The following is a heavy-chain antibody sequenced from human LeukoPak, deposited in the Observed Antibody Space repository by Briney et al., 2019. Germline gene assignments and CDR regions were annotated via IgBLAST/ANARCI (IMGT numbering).Heavy chain of an antibody. D-gene: IGHD3-10*01. J-gene: IGHJ3*02. CDR2: IRYDGSNK. Sequence: GGSLRLSCAASGFTFSSYAMHWVRQAPGKGLEWVAFIRYDGSNKYYADSVKGRFTISRDNSKNTLYLQMNSLRAEDTAVYYCAKDVSLFGAFDIWGQGTMVTVSS. CDR3: AKDVSLFGAFDI. V-gene: IGHV3-30*02. CDR1: GFTFSSYA.